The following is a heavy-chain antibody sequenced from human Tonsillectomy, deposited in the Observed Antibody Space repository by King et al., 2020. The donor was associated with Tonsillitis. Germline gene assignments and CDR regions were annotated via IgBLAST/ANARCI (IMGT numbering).Heavy chain of an antibody. CDR1: GGSISSNNYY. CDR2: IYYSGNT. CDR3: ARHLGDRYSYGAGGGWYFDL. D-gene: IGHD5-18*01. Sequence: QLQESGPGLVKPSETLSLTCTVSGGSISSNNYYWGWIRQPPGKGLEWIGSIYYSGNTYYNPSLKSRVTISADTSKNQVSLKLSSVTAADTAVYYCARHLGDRYSYGAGGGWYFDLWGRGTLVTVSS. J-gene: IGHJ2*01. V-gene: IGHV4-39*01.